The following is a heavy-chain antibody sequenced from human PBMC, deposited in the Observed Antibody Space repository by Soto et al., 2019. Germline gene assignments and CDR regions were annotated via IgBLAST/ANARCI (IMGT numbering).Heavy chain of an antibody. Sequence: QVQLVESGGGVVQPGRSLRLSCAASGFTFSSYGMHWVRQAPGKGLEWVAVIWYDGSNKYYADSVKGRFTISRDNSKNTLYLQMNSLRAEDTAVYYCALDYYGSGSYYPICYYYGMDVWGQGTTVTVSS. CDR1: GFTFSSYG. CDR2: IWYDGSNK. V-gene: IGHV3-33*01. CDR3: ALDYYGSGSYYPICYYYGMDV. D-gene: IGHD3-10*01. J-gene: IGHJ6*02.